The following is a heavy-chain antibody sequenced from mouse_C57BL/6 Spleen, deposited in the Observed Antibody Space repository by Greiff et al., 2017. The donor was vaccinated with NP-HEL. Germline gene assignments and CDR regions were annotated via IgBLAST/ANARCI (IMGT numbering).Heavy chain of an antibody. Sequence: VQLQQSGPELVKPGASVKISCKASGYAFSSSWMNWVKQRPGKGLEWIGRIYPGDGDTNYNGKFKGKATLTADKSSSTASMQLSSLTAEDSAVYFCARDLDAMDYWGQGTSVTVSS. V-gene: IGHV1-82*01. CDR2: IYPGDGDT. J-gene: IGHJ4*01. CDR1: GYAFSSSW. CDR3: ARDLDAMDY.